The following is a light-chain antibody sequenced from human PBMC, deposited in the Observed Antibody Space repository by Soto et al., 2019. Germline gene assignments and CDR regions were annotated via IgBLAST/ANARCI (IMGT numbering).Light chain of an antibody. CDR2: DAS. CDR3: QQYNNWS. Sequence: EIVLTQSPATLSLSPGERATLSCRASQSVSSYLAWYQQKPGQAPRLLIYDASSRATGIPARFSGSGSGTEFTLTISSLQSEDFAVYYCQQYNNWSFGQGTKV. CDR1: QSVSSY. V-gene: IGKV3-15*01. J-gene: IGKJ1*01.